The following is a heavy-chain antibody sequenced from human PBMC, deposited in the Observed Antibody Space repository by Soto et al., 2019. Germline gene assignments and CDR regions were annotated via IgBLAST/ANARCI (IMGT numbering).Heavy chain of an antibody. Sequence: GASVKVSCTASGYTFTSYYMHWVRQAPGQGLEWMGWINPNSGGTNYAQKFQGWVTMTRDTSISTAYMELSRLRSDDTAVYYCAREATRYCSGGSCQQTYGMDVWGQGTTVTVSS. J-gene: IGHJ6*02. CDR1: GYTFTSYY. V-gene: IGHV1-2*04. D-gene: IGHD2-15*01. CDR2: INPNSGGT. CDR3: AREATRYCSGGSCQQTYGMDV.